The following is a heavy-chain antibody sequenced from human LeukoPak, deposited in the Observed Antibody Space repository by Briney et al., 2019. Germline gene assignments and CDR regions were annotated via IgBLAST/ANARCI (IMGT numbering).Heavy chain of an antibody. CDR1: GFTFSSYS. J-gene: IGHJ4*02. CDR3: AREPRETLGGRDYYDSSGYPDY. Sequence: GGSLRLSCAASGFTFSSYSMNWVRQAPGKGLEWVSSISGSSSYIYYADSVKGRFTISRDNAKNSLYLQMNSLRAEDTAVYYCAREPRETLGGRDYYDSSGYPDYWGQGTLVTVSS. CDR2: ISGSSSYI. V-gene: IGHV3-21*01. D-gene: IGHD3-22*01.